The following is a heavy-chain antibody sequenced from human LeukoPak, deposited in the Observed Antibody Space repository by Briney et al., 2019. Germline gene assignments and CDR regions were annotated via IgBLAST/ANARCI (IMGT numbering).Heavy chain of an antibody. CDR2: ISSSGTTI. Sequence: GSLRLSCAASRFTFSDYYMSWIRQAPGKGLEWVSYISSSGTTIYYADSVKGRFTISRDNAKNSLYLQMNTLRAEDTAVYYCARPSFVTGSYYPLWGQGTLVTVSS. CDR1: RFTFSDYY. V-gene: IGHV3-11*04. J-gene: IGHJ4*02. CDR3: ARPSFVTGSYYPL. D-gene: IGHD1-26*01.